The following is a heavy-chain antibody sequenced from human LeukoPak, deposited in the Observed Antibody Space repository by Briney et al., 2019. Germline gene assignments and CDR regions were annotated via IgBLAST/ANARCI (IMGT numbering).Heavy chain of an antibody. CDR1: GDSISSYY. Sequence: PSETLSLTCTVSGDSISSYYWSWIRQPPGKGLEWIGYIYDSGSTKYNPSLKSRVTISVDTSNNQFSLKLSSVTAADTAVYYCARPYTSGRYGAFDIWGQGTMVTVSS. D-gene: IGHD6-19*01. V-gene: IGHV4-59*08. CDR2: IYDSGST. J-gene: IGHJ3*02. CDR3: ARPYTSGRYGAFDI.